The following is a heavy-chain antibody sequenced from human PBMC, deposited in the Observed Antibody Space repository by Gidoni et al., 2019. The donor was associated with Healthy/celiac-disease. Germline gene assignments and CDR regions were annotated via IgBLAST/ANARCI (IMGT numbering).Heavy chain of an antibody. CDR2: SSSSSSYI. V-gene: IGHV3-21*01. CDR1: GLPFSSYS. CDR3: ARYPNSGYDSGVGY. D-gene: IGHD5-12*01. J-gene: IGHJ4*02. Sequence: VQLVESGGGMVKPGGYLSVYCAASGLPFSSYSMTLVRQAPGKGLEWVASSSSSSSYIYYADSVKGRCTISIDNAKNSLYLQMNSLRAEDTAVYYCARYPNSGYDSGVGYWGQGTLVTVSS.